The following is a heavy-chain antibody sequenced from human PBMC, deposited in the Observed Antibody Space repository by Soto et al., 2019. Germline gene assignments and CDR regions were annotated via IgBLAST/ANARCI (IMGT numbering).Heavy chain of an antibody. Sequence: QLQLQESGPGLLKPSETLSLTCTVSGGSIRSSAYFWGWIRQPPGKGLEWIGSIYYSGSTHYNPSLKRRVSIPVDTSKNHCSLKLSSVTAADTAVYYCARHATGIAVAGTVDSWGQGTLVTVSS. J-gene: IGHJ4*02. CDR3: ARHATGIAVAGTVDS. CDR1: GGSIRSSAYF. V-gene: IGHV4-39*01. CDR2: IYYSGST. D-gene: IGHD6-19*01.